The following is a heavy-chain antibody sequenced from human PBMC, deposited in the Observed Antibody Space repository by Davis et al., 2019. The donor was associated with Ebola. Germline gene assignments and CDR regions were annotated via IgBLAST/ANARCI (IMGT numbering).Heavy chain of an antibody. J-gene: IGHJ4*02. CDR3: GRDGGAEAVSFFDS. CDR1: GFTFSDYY. V-gene: IGHV3-11*04. D-gene: IGHD6-19*01. Sequence: GESLKISCEVSGFTFSDYYMSWIRQAPGKGLEWIAYIGPSGNSFYCADSVKGRFTISRDNAKNSLYLQMHSLRAEDTDVYYCGRDGGAEAVSFFDSWGQGTLVTVSS. CDR2: IGPSGNSF.